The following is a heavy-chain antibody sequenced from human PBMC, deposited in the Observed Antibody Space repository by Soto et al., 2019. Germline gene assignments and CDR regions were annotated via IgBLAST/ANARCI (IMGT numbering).Heavy chain of an antibody. CDR3: AKDYYDSSGYYYYFDY. Sequence: PSETLSLTCTVSGGSISSCGYYWSWIRQHPGKGLAWIGYIYYSGSTYYNPSLKSRVTISVDTSKNQFSLKLSSVTAADTAVYYCAKDYYDSSGYYYYFDYWGQGTLVAASS. J-gene: IGHJ4*02. V-gene: IGHV4-31*03. D-gene: IGHD3-22*01. CDR2: IYYSGST. CDR1: GGSISSCGYY.